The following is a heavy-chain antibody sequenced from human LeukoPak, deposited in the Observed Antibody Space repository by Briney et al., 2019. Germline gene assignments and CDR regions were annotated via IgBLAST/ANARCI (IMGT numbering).Heavy chain of an antibody. D-gene: IGHD3-10*01. CDR2: IKEDGSEE. CDR3: AREIYIVRRAYYFYMDV. CDR1: RFTFSSYW. J-gene: IGHJ6*03. Sequence: GGSLRLSCAASRFTFSSYWMTWGRQAPGKGLEWVANIKEDGSEEYYVDSVKGRFTISRDNAKNSLFLLMTSLRGGDTAVYYCAREIYIVRRAYYFYMDVWGKGTTVTVSS. V-gene: IGHV3-7*01.